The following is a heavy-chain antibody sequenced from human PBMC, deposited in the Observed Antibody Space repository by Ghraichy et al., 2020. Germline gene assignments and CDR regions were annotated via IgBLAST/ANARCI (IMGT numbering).Heavy chain of an antibody. V-gene: IGHV1-24*01. D-gene: IGHD6-19*01. CDR3: ATWGIEVAGRVNALDI. CDR2: FDPEAGET. J-gene: IGHJ3*02. Sequence: ASVKVSCKISGYTLTELSMHWMRQAPGKGLDWMGSFDPEAGETIYAQKFQGRVTMTEDTSTDTAYMELSSLRSEDTALYYCATWGIEVAGRVNALDIWGQGTMVTVSS. CDR1: GYTLTELS.